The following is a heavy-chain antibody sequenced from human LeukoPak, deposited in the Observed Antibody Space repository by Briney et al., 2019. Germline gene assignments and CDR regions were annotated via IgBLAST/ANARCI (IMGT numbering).Heavy chain of an antibody. CDR1: GGSISSSSYY. V-gene: IGHV4-39*01. CDR2: IYYSGST. CDR3: ASLPRYCSGGTCRDTFVI. J-gene: IGHJ3*02. D-gene: IGHD2-15*01. Sequence: SETLSLTCTVSGGSISSSSYYWGWIRQPPGKGLEWIGSIYYSGSTYYNPTLKSRVTISVDTSKSQFSLKLSSVTAADTAMYYCASLPRYCSGGTCRDTFVIWGQGTMATVSS.